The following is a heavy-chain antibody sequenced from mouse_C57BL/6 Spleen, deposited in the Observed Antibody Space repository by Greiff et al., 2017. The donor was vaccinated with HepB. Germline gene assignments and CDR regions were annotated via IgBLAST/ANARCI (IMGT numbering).Heavy chain of an antibody. CDR3: ADYYGSSYDYAMDY. J-gene: IGHJ4*01. Sequence: QVQLQQSGAELARPGASVKLSCKASGYTFTSYGISWVKQRTGQGLEWIGEIYPRSGNTYYNEKFKGKATLTADKSSRTAYMELRSLTSEDSAVYFCADYYGSSYDYAMDYWGQGTSVTVSS. D-gene: IGHD1-1*01. V-gene: IGHV1-81*01. CDR1: GYTFTSYG. CDR2: IYPRSGNT.